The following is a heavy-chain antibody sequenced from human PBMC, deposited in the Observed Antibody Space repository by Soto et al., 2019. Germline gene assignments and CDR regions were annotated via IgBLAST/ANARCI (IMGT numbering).Heavy chain of an antibody. D-gene: IGHD3-22*01. V-gene: IGHV1-18*01. Sequence: ASAKVSCKASGYTFTSYAISWVLQAPGQGLEWMGWISAYNGNTNYAQKLQGRVTMTTDTSTSTAYMELRSLRSDDTAVYYCARVNPPALYYYDSSGYAFSWFDPWGQGTLVTVSS. CDR1: GYTFTSYA. CDR2: ISAYNGNT. J-gene: IGHJ5*02. CDR3: ARVNPPALYYYDSSGYAFSWFDP.